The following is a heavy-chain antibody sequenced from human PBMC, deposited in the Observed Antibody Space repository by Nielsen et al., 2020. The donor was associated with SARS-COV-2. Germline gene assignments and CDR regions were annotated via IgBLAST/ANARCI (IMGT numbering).Heavy chain of an antibody. CDR3: ARLNRRILEPLALASLRFDY. V-gene: IGHV4-39*01. CDR2: IYFSGLS. D-gene: IGHD1-14*01. J-gene: IGHJ4*02. CDR1: GYSFIICDYY. Sequence: SATLSLTFTVSGYSFIICDYYWSLIRHPPVLGLSWVGIIYFSGLSYFNPSLKRLVTMSVDTPNNQFSLRLSSVTAADTAVYYCARLNRRILEPLALASLRFDYWGTGRLVTISS.